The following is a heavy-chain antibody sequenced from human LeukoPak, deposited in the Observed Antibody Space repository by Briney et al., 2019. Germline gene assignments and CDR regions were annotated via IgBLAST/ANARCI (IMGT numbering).Heavy chain of an antibody. Sequence: PSETLSLTCNVSGASIYSGSYYWSWIRQHPGKGLEWIGYVSYSGSTYYNPSLRSRVTISIDTSKNQFSLKLNSVTAADTAVYYCARVVTTIFGVVIIQGYFDYWGQGTLVTVSS. V-gene: IGHV4-31*03. CDR2: VSYSGST. CDR3: ARVVTTIFGVVIIQGYFDY. J-gene: IGHJ4*02. D-gene: IGHD3-3*01. CDR1: GASIYSGSYY.